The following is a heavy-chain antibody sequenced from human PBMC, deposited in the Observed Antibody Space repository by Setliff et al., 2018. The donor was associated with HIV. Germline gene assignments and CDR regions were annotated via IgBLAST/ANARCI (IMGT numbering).Heavy chain of an antibody. D-gene: IGHD3-3*01. CDR1: GFTFSHYS. CDR3: AKVSTIFGQLKYYYGMDV. V-gene: IGHV3-21*01. Sequence: PGGSLRLSCAASGFTFSHYSMNWVRQAPGKGLEWVSSISPSHDYIYYADSVKGRFTISRDNAKNSLYLQMNNLRGEDTAVYYCAKVSTIFGQLKYYYGMDVWGQGTTVTAP. CDR2: ISPSHDYI. J-gene: IGHJ6*02.